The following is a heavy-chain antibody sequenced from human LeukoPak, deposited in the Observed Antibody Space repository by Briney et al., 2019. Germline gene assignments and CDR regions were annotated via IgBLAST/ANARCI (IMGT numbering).Heavy chain of an antibody. Sequence: GGSLRLSCAASGFTFSSYGMHWVRQAPGKGLEWVAFIRYDGSNKYYADSVKGRFTISRDNSKNTLYLQMNSLRAEDTAVYYCAREFRDIPSSRGWQHYYYYYMDVWGKGTTVSVSS. D-gene: IGHD2-15*01. J-gene: IGHJ6*03. CDR2: IRYDGSNK. V-gene: IGHV3-30*02. CDR3: AREFRDIPSSRGWQHYYYYYMDV. CDR1: GFTFSSYG.